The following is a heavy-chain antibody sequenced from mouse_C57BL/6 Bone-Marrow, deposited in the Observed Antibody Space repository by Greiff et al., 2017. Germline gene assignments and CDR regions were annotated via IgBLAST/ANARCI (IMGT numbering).Heavy chain of an antibody. CDR3: ARSEGGRYYGSSSRAWFAY. CDR1: GYTFTDHT. Sequence: QVQLQQSDAELVKPGASVKISCKVSGYTFTDHTIHWMKQRPEQGLEWIGYIYPRDGSTKYNEKFKGKATLTADKSSSTAYMQLNSLTSEDSAVXVCARSEGGRYYGSSSRAWFAYWGQGTLVTVSA. J-gene: IGHJ3*01. D-gene: IGHD1-1*01. CDR2: IYPRDGST. V-gene: IGHV1-78*01.